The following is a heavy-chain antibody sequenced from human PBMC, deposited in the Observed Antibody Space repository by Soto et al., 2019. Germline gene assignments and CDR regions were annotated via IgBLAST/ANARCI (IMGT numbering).Heavy chain of an antibody. CDR3: IQSRCGGDCLQSYASYYYYGMDV. CDR1: AFSLSTGGVG. D-gene: IGHD2-21*02. J-gene: IGHJ6*02. Sequence: QITLKESGPTLVKPTQTLTLTCTFSAFSLSTGGVGVGWIRQPPGKALEWLALIYWDDDKRYSPSRRSRLNTTKDTSKNHVVLTMTNMDPVDTATYYCIQSRCGGDCLQSYASYYYYGMDVWGQGTTVTVSS. V-gene: IGHV2-5*02. CDR2: IYWDDDK.